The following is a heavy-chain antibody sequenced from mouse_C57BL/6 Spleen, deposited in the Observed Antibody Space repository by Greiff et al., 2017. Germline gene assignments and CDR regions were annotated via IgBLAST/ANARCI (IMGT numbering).Heavy chain of an antibody. D-gene: IGHD1-1*01. CDR2: INPNNGGT. CDR3: ARTYYGSSYVYFDV. V-gene: IGHV1-18*01. CDR1: GYTFTDYN. Sequence: EVKLQQSGPELVKPGASVKIPCKASGYTFTDYNMDWVKQSHGKSLEWIGDINPNNGGTIYNQKFKGKATLTVDKSSSTAYMELRSLTSEDTAVYYCARTYYGSSYVYFDVWGTGTTVTVSS. J-gene: IGHJ1*03.